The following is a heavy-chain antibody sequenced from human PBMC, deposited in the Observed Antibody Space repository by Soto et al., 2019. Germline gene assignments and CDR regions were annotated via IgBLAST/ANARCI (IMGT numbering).Heavy chain of an antibody. CDR3: AKPSRDTTFYYYYMDV. J-gene: IGHJ6*03. CDR1: RFTFSSYA. V-gene: IGHV3-23*01. D-gene: IGHD5-18*01. CDR2: ISGSGGST. Sequence: GGSLRLSCAASRFTFSSYAMSWVRQAPGKGLEWVSAISGSGGSTCYADSVKGRFTISRDNSKNTLYLQMNSLRAEDTAVYYCAKPSRDTTFYYYYMDVWGKGTTVTVSS.